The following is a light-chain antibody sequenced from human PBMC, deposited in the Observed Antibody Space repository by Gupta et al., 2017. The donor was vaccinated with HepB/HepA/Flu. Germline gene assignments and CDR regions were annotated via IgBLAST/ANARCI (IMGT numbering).Light chain of an antibody. J-gene: IGKJ3*01. Sequence: DIQMTQSPSSLSASVGDRVNITCRASQNIDSYLNWYQQTPGKAPKLLIYGASSLQGGGPSRFSGSGSGTDFTLTVSSLQPEDFATYYCQQTYTLPQTFGPGTKVAFK. V-gene: IGKV1-39*01. CDR2: GAS. CDR1: QNIDSY. CDR3: QQTYTLPQT.